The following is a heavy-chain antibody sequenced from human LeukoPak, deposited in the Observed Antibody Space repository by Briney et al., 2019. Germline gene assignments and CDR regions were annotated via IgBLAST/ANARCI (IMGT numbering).Heavy chain of an antibody. V-gene: IGHV3-21*01. CDR1: GFPFAAFS. J-gene: IGHJ4*02. CDR3: ARGNAPLPFDY. Sequence: GGSLRLSCAGSGFPFAAFSVHWVRQAPGKGLEWVSSISSVDGGYIYYADSVRGRFTISRDNADDSVYLQMKSLRAEDTAVYYCARGNAPLPFDYWGEGTPVTVSS. D-gene: IGHD2-2*01. CDR2: ISSVDGGYI.